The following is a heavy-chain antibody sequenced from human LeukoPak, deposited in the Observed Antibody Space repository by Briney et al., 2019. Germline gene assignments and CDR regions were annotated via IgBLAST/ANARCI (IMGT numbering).Heavy chain of an antibody. D-gene: IGHD5-24*01. V-gene: IGHV3-48*02. J-gene: IGHJ3*02. Sequence: GGSLRLSCVASGYSSSGYSPNWVRQAPGRGLEWISYISSSSGSIYYADSVNGRFSISRDNAQNSLYLQMNSLKDEDTAIYYCARVEMATQGAFDIWGQRTMVTVSS. CDR2: ISSSSGSI. CDR1: GYSSSGYS. CDR3: ARVEMATQGAFDI.